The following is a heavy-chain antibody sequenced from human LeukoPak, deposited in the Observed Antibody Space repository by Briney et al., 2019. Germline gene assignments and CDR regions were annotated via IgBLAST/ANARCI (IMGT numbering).Heavy chain of an antibody. J-gene: IGHJ4*02. V-gene: IGHV3-48*01. Sequence: GGSLGLSCAASGFTFTSYSMNWVRQAPGKGLEWVAYISSSSSTIYYADSVKGRFTISRDNAKNSLYLQMNSLRAEDTAVYYCARLVTSSDWGQGTLVTVSS. CDR2: ISSSSSTI. CDR1: GFTFTSYS. CDR3: ARLVTSSD. D-gene: IGHD2-21*02.